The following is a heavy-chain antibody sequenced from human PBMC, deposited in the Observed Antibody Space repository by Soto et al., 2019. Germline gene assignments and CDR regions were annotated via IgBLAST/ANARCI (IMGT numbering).Heavy chain of an antibody. D-gene: IGHD6-13*01. CDR2: ISGSGTTA. Sequence: EVQLLESGGGLVQPGGSLRLSCVTSGFTFSTYAMTWVRQAPGKGLEWVSTISGSGTTAYYTDSVKGRFTLSRDKSKNTVSLQINSLRAEDTGLYYCSKGGAAAGTFDYWGQGTLVTVSS. J-gene: IGHJ4*02. V-gene: IGHV3-23*01. CDR1: GFTFSTYA. CDR3: SKGGAAAGTFDY.